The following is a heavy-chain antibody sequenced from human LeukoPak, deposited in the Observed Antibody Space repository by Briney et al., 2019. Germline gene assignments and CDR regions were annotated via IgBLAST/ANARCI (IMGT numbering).Heavy chain of an antibody. CDR3: ARDPPRTYCSGGSCYFDY. Sequence: PGGSLRLSCAASGFTFSSYSMNWVRQAPGKGLEWVSSISSSSSYIYYADSVKGRFTISRDNAKNSLYLQMNSLRAGDTAVYYCARDPPRTYCSGGSCYFDYWGQGTLVTVSS. J-gene: IGHJ4*02. CDR1: GFTFSSYS. V-gene: IGHV3-21*01. CDR2: ISSSSSYI. D-gene: IGHD2-15*01.